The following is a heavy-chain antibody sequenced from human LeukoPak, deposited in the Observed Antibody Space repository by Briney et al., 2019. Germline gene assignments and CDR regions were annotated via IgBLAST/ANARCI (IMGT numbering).Heavy chain of an antibody. CDR1: GYTLTELS. CDR3: ATDRDLYRASAFDI. V-gene: IGHV1-24*01. CDR2: FDPEDGET. J-gene: IGHJ3*02. D-gene: IGHD3-10*01. Sequence: ASVKVSCKVSGYTLTELSMHWVRQAPGKGLEWMGGFDPEDGETIYAQKFQGRVTMTEDTSTDTAYMELSSLRSEDTAVYYCATDRDLYRASAFDIWGQGTMVTVSP.